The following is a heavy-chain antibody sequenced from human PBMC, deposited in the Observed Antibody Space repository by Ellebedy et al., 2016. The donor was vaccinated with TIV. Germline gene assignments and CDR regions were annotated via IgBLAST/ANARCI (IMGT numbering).Heavy chain of an antibody. D-gene: IGHD3-22*01. CDR1: GGTFSSDA. CDR3: ARGVNYYDSSGHDYYGMDV. J-gene: IGHJ6*02. CDR2: SIPIFGTA. V-gene: IGHV1-69*13. Sequence: AASVKVSCKASGGTFSSDAISWVRQAPGQGLEWMGGSIPIFGTANYAQKFSGRVTISADEHTSTAYVEMSSLRSGDTAVYYCARGVNYYDSSGHDYYGMDVWGQGTTVTVSS.